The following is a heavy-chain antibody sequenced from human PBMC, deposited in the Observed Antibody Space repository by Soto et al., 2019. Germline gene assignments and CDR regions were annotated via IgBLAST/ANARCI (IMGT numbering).Heavy chain of an antibody. CDR3: GRVGTHVETVMVTGEVVDF. J-gene: IGHJ4*02. CDR1: GGSISSGDHY. CDR2: INYSGLT. V-gene: IGHV4-30-4*01. D-gene: IGHD5-18*01. Sequence: PSETLSLTCTVSGGSISSGDHYWSWIRQSPGKGLEWIGYINYSGLTYYTASLKSRAAISIDTSKNLFSLRLSSVTAADTAVYFCGRVGTHVETVMVTGEVVDFRGPGTLVTVS.